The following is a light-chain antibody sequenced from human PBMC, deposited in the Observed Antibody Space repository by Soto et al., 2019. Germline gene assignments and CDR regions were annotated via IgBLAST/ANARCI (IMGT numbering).Light chain of an antibody. CDR1: SYNIGAGYD. J-gene: IGLJ3*02. Sequence: QSVLTQPPSVSGAQGQRVTISCTWGSYNIGAGYDVHWYQQLPGTAPKLLVSGNTNRPSAVPDRFSGSKSGTSASLAITGLQAEDEADYYCQSFDSSLSGWVFGGGTKLTVL. V-gene: IGLV1-40*01. CDR2: GNT. CDR3: QSFDSSLSGWV.